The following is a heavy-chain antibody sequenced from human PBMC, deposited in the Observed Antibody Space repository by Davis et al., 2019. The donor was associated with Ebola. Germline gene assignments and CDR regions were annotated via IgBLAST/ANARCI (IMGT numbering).Heavy chain of an antibody. J-gene: IGHJ4*02. D-gene: IGHD5-24*01. CDR3: ARAQEMATNVPGY. CDR1: GLTFSGYS. V-gene: IGHV3-21*01. Sequence: PGGSLRLSCAASGLTFSGYSVNSVRQAPGKGLEWVSSISSRSNYIYYADSLKGRFTISRDNAKNSVYLEMNSLRAEDTAVYYCARAQEMATNVPGYWGQGTVVIVSS. CDR2: ISSRSNYI.